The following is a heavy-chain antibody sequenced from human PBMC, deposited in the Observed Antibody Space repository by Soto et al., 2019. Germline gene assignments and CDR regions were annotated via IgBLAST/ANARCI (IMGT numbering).Heavy chain of an antibody. CDR2: ISSSSSYI. V-gene: IGHV3-21*01. D-gene: IGHD3-3*01. CDR3: ARDNFWSGYYTTRYYYGMDV. Sequence: GSLRLSCAASGFTFSSYSMNWVRQAPGKGLEWVSSISSSSSYIYYADSVKGRFTISRDNAKNSLYLQMNSLRAEDTAVYYCARDNFWSGYYTTRYYYGMDVWGQGTTVTVSS. CDR1: GFTFSSYS. J-gene: IGHJ6*02.